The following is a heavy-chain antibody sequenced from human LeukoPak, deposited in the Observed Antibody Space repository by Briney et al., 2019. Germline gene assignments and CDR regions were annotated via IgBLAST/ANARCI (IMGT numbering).Heavy chain of an antibody. D-gene: IGHD2-2*01. J-gene: IGHJ6*02. V-gene: IGHV1-18*01. CDR3: ARDRFCTSTSCQADYYYNAMDV. Sequence: ASVKVSCKASGYTFINYGISWVRQAPGQGLEWMGWIRAYNGNTYYAQNLQGRVTMTTDTSTSTAYMELRSLRSDDTAMYYCARDRFCTSTSCQADYYYNAMDVRGQGTTVTVSS. CDR1: GYTFINYG. CDR2: IRAYNGNT.